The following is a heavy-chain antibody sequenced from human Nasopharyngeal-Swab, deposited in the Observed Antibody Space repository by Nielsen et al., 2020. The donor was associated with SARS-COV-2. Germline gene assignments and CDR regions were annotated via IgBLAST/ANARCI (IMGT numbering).Heavy chain of an antibody. J-gene: IGHJ6*02. Sequence: SETLSLTCTVSGRSISSSSSYWGWIRQPPGKGLEWVGSIYYSGSTYYTPSLKSRVTISVDTSKNQFSLKLSSVTAADTAVYYCARHYSSSWTNYYYYGMDVWGQGTTVTVSS. CDR1: GRSISSSSSY. D-gene: IGHD6-13*01. CDR3: ARHYSSSWTNYYYYGMDV. V-gene: IGHV4-39*01. CDR2: IYYSGST.